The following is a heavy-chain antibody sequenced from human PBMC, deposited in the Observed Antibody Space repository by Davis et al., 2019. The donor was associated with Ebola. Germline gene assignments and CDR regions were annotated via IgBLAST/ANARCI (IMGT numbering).Heavy chain of an antibody. CDR2: MNPNSGNT. J-gene: IGHJ6*02. D-gene: IGHD6-6*01. CDR1: GYTFTSYD. V-gene: IGHV1-8*01. Sequence: ASVKVSCKASGYTFTSYDINWVRQATGQGLEWMGWMNPNSGNTGYAQKFQGRVTMTRNTSISTAYMELSSLRSEDTAVCYCARGSSSWGRGYYYYGMDVWGQGTTVTVSS. CDR3: ARGSSSWGRGYYYYGMDV.